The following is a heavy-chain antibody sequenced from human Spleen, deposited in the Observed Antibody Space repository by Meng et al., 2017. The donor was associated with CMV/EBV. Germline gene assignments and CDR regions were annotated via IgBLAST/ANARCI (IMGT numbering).Heavy chain of an antibody. CDR3: ARRSPPRIAARPRGYYFDY. V-gene: IGHV4-61*01. D-gene: IGHD6-6*01. CDR1: GGSVSSGSYY. J-gene: IGHJ4*02. CDR2: IYYSGST. Sequence: SETLSLTCTVSGGSVSSGSYYWSWIRQPPGKGLEWIGYIYYSGSTNYNPSLKSRVTISVDTSKNQFSLKLSSVTAADTAVYYCARRSPPRIAARPRGYYFDYWGQGTLVTVSS.